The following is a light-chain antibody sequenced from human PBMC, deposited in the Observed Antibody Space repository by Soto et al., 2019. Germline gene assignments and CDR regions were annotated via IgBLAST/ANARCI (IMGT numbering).Light chain of an antibody. V-gene: IGLV2-14*01. CDR1: SSDVGGYNY. Sequence: QSVLTQPASVSGSPGQSITISCTGISSDVGGYNYVSWYQQYPGKAPKLLIFDVNNRPSGVSNRFSGSKSGNTASLTISGLQAEDEAHYYCSSDITNRRVGFGGGTKVTVL. CDR3: SSDITNRRVG. CDR2: DVN. J-gene: IGLJ2*01.